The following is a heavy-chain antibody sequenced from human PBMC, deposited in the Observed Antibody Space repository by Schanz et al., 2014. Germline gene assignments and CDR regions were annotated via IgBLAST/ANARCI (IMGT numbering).Heavy chain of an antibody. D-gene: IGHD3-10*01. CDR2: INLDGSGK. CDR3: VRGESYYGAGSYRY. J-gene: IGHJ4*02. Sequence: EVQLVESGGGLVQPGGSLRLSCAASGFTFTNYWMTWVRQAPGKGLEWVANINLDGSGKIYLGSVRGRFAISRDDAQNSVYLQMNSLRAEDTSVYHCVRGESYYGAGSYRYWGPGTLVTVSS. CDR1: GFTFTNYW. V-gene: IGHV3-7*01.